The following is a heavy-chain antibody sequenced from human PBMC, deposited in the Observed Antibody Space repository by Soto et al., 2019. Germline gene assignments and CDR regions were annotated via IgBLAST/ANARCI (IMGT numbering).Heavy chain of an antibody. J-gene: IGHJ5*02. Sequence: XXSLNLSCSASGFPFSSYFMNWVRQAPGKGLEYVSAISSNGGSTYHADSVKGRFTISRDNSKNTLYLQMSSLRAEDTAVYYCANWFDPWGQGTLVTVSS. CDR3: ANWFDP. CDR2: ISSNGGST. V-gene: IGHV3-64D*08. CDR1: GFPFSSYF.